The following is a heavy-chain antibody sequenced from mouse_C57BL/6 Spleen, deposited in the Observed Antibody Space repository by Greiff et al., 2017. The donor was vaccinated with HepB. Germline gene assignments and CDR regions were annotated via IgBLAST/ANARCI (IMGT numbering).Heavy chain of an antibody. CDR3: ASARPITTVVPNWYFDV. CDR1: GYAFSSSW. D-gene: IGHD1-1*01. V-gene: IGHV1-82*01. J-gene: IGHJ1*03. CDR2: IYPGDGDT. Sequence: VQLQESGPELVKPGASVKISCKASGYAFSSSWMNWVKQRPGKGLEWIGRIYPGDGDTNYNGKFKGKATLTADKSSSTAYMQLSSLTSEDSAVYFSASARPITTVVPNWYFDVWGTGTTVTVSS.